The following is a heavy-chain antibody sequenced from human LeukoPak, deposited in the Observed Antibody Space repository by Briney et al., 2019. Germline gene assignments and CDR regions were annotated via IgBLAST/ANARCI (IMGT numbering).Heavy chain of an antibody. CDR3: AKDGMATISYYFDY. V-gene: IGHV3-23*01. Sequence: GGSLRLSCAASGFTFSSYAMSWVRQAPGKGLEWGSAISGSGGSTYYADSVKGRFTISRDNSKTTLYLKMNSLGAEDPAVYYCAKDGMATISYYFDYWRQGTLVTVSS. D-gene: IGHD5-24*01. CDR1: GFTFSSYA. CDR2: ISGSGGST. J-gene: IGHJ4*02.